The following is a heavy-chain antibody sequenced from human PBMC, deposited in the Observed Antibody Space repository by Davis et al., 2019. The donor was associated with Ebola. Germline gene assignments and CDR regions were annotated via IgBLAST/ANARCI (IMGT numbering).Heavy chain of an antibody. V-gene: IGHV3-9*01. CDR2: ISWNSGSI. CDR1: GFTFDDYA. CDR3: AKDISGYSSSWSGGYFDY. J-gene: IGHJ4*02. D-gene: IGHD6-13*01. Sequence: PGGSLRLSCAASGFTFDDYAMHWVRQAPGKGLEWVSGISWNSGSIGYADSVKGRFTISRDNAKNSLYLQMNSLRAEDTALYYCAKDISGYSSSWSGGYFDYWGQGTLVTVSS.